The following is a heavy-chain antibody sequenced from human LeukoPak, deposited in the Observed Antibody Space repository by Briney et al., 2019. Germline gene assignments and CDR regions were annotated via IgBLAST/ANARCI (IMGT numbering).Heavy chain of an antibody. Sequence: VASVKVSCKASGGTFSSYAISWVRQAPGQGLEWMGGIIPIFGTANYAQKFQGRVTITTDESTSTAYMELSSLRSEDTAVYYRAREYSSGAFDIWGQGTMVTVSS. CDR3: AREYSSGAFDI. V-gene: IGHV1-69*05. CDR1: GGTFSSYA. D-gene: IGHD6-19*01. CDR2: IIPIFGTA. J-gene: IGHJ3*02.